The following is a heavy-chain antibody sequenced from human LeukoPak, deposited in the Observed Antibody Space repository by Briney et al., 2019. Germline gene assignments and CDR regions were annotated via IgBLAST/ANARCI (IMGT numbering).Heavy chain of an antibody. CDR2: ITGSGGST. J-gene: IGHJ4*02. D-gene: IGHD6-19*01. CDR3: ARGAGPFDY. Sequence: GGSLRLSCAASGFTFSNYGLSWVRQAPGKGLEWVSGITGSGGSTYYADSVKGRFTISRDNSKNTLYLQMNSLRAEDTAVYYCARGAGPFDYWGQGTLVTVSS. V-gene: IGHV3-23*01. CDR1: GFTFSNYG.